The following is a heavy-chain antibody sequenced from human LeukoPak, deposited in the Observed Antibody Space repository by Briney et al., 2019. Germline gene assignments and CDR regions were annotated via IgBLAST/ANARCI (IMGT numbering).Heavy chain of an antibody. Sequence: GGSLRLSCAASGFAFDDYAVHWVRQAPGKGLVWVSRIDSDASSASYAGSVKGRFTISRDNAKNTLYLQMNSLRVEDTAVYYCVREGGYDPFENWGQGTLVTVSS. CDR3: VREGGYDPFEN. D-gene: IGHD5-12*01. CDR2: IDSDASSA. V-gene: IGHV3-74*01. J-gene: IGHJ4*02. CDR1: GFAFDDYA.